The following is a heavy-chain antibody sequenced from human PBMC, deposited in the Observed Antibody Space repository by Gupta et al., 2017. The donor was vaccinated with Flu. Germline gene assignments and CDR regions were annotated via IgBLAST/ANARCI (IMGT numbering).Heavy chain of an antibody. V-gene: IGHV4-4*07. CDR3: ARMDLQQLVSSLWYFDL. Sequence: QVQLQESGPGLVKPSETLSLTCTVSGGSISSYYWSWIRQPAGKGLEWIGRIYTSGSTNYNPYRKRRVTMSVDTSKNQVSLKLSSVTAAETAVYYCARMDLQQLVSSLWYFDLGGRGTLVTVSS. J-gene: IGHJ2*01. D-gene: IGHD6-13*01. CDR2: IYTSGST. CDR1: GGSISSYY.